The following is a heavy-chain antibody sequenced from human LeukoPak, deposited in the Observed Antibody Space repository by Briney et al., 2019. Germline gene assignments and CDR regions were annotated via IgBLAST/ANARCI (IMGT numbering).Heavy chain of an antibody. V-gene: IGHV4-34*01. CDR2: INHSGST. CDR3: ARGRYCSSTSCYMTGDWFDP. Sequence: SETLSLTCAVYGGSFSGYYWSWIRQPPGKGLEWIGEINHSGSTNYNPSLKSRVTISVDTSKNQFSLKLSSVTAADAAVYYCARGRYCSSTSCYMTGDWFDPRGQGTLVTVSS. CDR1: GGSFSGYY. D-gene: IGHD2-2*02. J-gene: IGHJ5*02.